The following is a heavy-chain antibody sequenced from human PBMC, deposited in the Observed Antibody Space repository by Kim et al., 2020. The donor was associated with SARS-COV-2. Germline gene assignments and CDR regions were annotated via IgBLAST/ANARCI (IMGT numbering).Heavy chain of an antibody. V-gene: IGHV3-49*03. D-gene: IGHD3-10*01. CDR1: GFTFGDYA. CDR2: IRSKAYGGTT. J-gene: IGHJ4*02. CDR3: TSFYGSGSYYSFDY. Sequence: GGSLRLSCTASGFTFGDYAMSWFRQAPGKGLEWVGFIRSKAYGGTTEYAASVKGRFTISSDDSKSIPYLQMNSLKTEDTAVYYCTSFYGSGSYYSFDYWGQGTLVTVSS.